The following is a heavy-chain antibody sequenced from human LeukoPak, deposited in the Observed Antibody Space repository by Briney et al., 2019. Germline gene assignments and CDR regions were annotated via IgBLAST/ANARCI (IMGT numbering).Heavy chain of an antibody. CDR2: IWYDGSNK. CDR1: GFTFSAFG. CDR3: AKDRVVTAIHDAFDI. Sequence: GGSLRLSCAASGFTFSAFGMHWVRQAPGKGLEGVAVIWYDGSNKYYAESVKGRFTISRDNSKNTLSLQMNSLRAEDTAMYYCAKDRVVTAIHDAFDIWGQGTMVTVSS. V-gene: IGHV3-33*06. J-gene: IGHJ3*02. D-gene: IGHD2-21*02.